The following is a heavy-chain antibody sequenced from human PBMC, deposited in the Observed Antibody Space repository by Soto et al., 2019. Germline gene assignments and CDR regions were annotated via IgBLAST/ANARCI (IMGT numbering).Heavy chain of an antibody. D-gene: IGHD3-10*01. J-gene: IGHJ6*02. CDR3: AKERGMVYYYYYGMDV. CDR1: GFSFSTYG. Sequence: PGGSLRLSCAASGFSFSTYGMHWVRQAPGKGLEWVAFISNDGSNKYYADSVKGRFTISRDNSKNTLYLQMNSLRAEDTAVYYRAKERGMVYYYYYGMDVWGQGTTVTVSS. CDR2: ISNDGSNK. V-gene: IGHV3-30*18.